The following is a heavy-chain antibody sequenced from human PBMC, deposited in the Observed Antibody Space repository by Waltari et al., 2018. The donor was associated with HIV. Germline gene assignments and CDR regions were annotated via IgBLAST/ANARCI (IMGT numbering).Heavy chain of an antibody. D-gene: IGHD6-13*01. CDR3: ARATQYSSSWTTQLRRWFEP. Sequence: QLLLQESGPGLVKPSEPLSPTCTVSGGSISSSRYYWGWIRQPPGKGLEWIATIYYSGSTYYNPSLKSRVTISVDTSKNQFSLKLSSVTAADTAVYYCARATQYSSSWTTQLRRWFEPWGQGTLVTVSS. V-gene: IGHV4-39*07. CDR2: IYYSGST. CDR1: GGSISSSRYY. J-gene: IGHJ5*02.